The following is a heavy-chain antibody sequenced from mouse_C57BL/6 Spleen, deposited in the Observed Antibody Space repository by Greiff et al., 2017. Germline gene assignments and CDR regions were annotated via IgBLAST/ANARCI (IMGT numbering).Heavy chain of an antibody. V-gene: IGHV1-64*01. D-gene: IGHD1-1*01. Sequence: QVQLQQSGAELVKPGASVKLSCKASGYTFTSYWMHWVKQRPGQGLEWIGMIHPNSGSTNYNEKFKSKATLNVDKSSSTAYMQLSSLTSDDAAVYYCASSDYGSSYGFAYWGQGTLVTVSA. CDR3: ASSDYGSSYGFAY. CDR2: IHPNSGST. CDR1: GYTFTSYW. J-gene: IGHJ3*01.